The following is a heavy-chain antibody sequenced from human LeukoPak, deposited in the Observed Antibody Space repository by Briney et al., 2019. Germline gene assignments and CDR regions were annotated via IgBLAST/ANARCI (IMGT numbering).Heavy chain of an antibody. V-gene: IGHV3-21*01. D-gene: IGHD3-10*01. CDR1: RFTFATYS. Sequence: GGSLRLSCAASRFTFATYSMNWVRQAPGEGLEWVSSISGGSTYIYYADSVKGRFTISRDNAKKSLFLQMNSLRAEDTAVYYCARGPAGDSGNFDYWGQGTLVTVSS. J-gene: IGHJ4*02. CDR2: ISGGSTYI. CDR3: ARGPAGDSGNFDY.